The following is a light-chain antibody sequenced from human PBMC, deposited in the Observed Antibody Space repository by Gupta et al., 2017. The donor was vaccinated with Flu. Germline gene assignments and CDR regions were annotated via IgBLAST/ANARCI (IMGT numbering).Light chain of an antibody. J-gene: IGLJ1*01. CDR1: SSDLGGYNY. Sequence: QPALTQPTSASGSPGQSVTISCTGSSSDLGGYNYVSWYQHHPGKPPKLLIYAVTKRPSGVPDRCSGSKSGNTASLTVSGLQAGDEADYYCSSYAGSNNYVFGTGTKVTVL. CDR3: SSYAGSNNYV. V-gene: IGLV2-8*01. CDR2: AVT.